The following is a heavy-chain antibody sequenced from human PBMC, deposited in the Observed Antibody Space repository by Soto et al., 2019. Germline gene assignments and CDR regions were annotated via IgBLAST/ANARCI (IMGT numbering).Heavy chain of an antibody. Sequence: EVPLVESGGGLVQSGESLRLSCAASGFIFRDYSMNWVRQTPGKGLEWIAHIAGGGVPTYYADSVKGRFTISRDRGKNFLYLQMNGLKGDDSGIYYCTRASSYAFDYWGQGALVTVSS. V-gene: IGHV3-48*01. D-gene: IGHD2-2*01. CDR1: GFIFRDYS. CDR3: TRASSYAFDY. J-gene: IGHJ4*02. CDR2: IAGGGVPT.